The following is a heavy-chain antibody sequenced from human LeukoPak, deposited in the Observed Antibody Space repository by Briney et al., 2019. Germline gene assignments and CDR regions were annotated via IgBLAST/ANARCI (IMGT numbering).Heavy chain of an antibody. CDR1: GGSISSYY. CDR3: ARALDFWSGYYGY. J-gene: IGHJ4*02. D-gene: IGHD3-3*01. Sequence: SSETLSLTCTVSGGSISSYYWSWIRQPPGKGLEWIGYIYYSGSTNYNPSLKGRVTISVDTSKNQFSLKLSSVTAADTAVYYCARALDFWSGYYGYWGQGTLVTVSS. CDR2: IYYSGST. V-gene: IGHV4-59*01.